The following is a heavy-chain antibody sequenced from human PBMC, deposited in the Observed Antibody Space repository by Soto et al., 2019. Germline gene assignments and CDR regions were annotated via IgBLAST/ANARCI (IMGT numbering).Heavy chain of an antibody. CDR3: ATGYDSSGYTNLDY. CDR1: GGTFSSYA. V-gene: IGHV1-69*13. Sequence: SVKVSCKASGGTFSSYAISWVRQAPGQGLEWMGGIIPIFGTANYAQKFQGRVTITADESTSTAYMELSSLRSEDTAVYYCATGYDSSGYTNLDYWGQGTLVTVSS. D-gene: IGHD3-22*01. J-gene: IGHJ4*02. CDR2: IIPIFGTA.